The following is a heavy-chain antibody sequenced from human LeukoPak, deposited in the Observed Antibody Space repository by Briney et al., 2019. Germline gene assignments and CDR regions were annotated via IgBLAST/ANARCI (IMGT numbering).Heavy chain of an antibody. J-gene: IGHJ4*02. Sequence: PSETLSLTCTVSGGSISSSSYYWGWIRQPPGKGLEWIGSIYYSGSTYYNPSLKSRVTISVDTSKNQFSLKLSSVTAADTAVYYCARAVDYGDYLDYWGQGTLVTVSS. CDR1: GGSISSSSYY. D-gene: IGHD4-17*01. CDR2: IYYSGST. V-gene: IGHV4-39*07. CDR3: ARAVDYGDYLDY.